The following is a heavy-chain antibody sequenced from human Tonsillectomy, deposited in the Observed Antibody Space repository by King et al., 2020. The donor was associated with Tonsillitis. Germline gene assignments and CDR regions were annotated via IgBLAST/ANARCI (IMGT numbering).Heavy chain of an antibody. J-gene: IGHJ4*02. CDR3: ARQSSGWLGGGFDY. CDR1: GGSISSYY. Sequence: VQLQESGPGLVKPSETLSLTCTVSGGSISSYYWSWIRQPPGKGLEWIGYIYYSGSTNYNPSLKSRVTISVDTSKNQFSLKQSSVTAADTAVYYCARQSSGWLGGGFDYWGQGTLVTVSS. V-gene: IGHV4-59*08. CDR2: IYYSGST. D-gene: IGHD6-19*01.